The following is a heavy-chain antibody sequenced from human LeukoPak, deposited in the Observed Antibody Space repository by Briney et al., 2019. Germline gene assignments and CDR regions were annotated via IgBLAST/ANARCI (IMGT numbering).Heavy chain of an antibody. J-gene: IGHJ4*02. D-gene: IGHD2-15*01. Sequence: GGSLRLSCAASGFTVSSNYMSWVGQAPGKGLEWVSVIYSCGSTYYADSVQARFTISRDNSKNTLSLQMHTLRAEDTGVYYCAKDRVCSGGSCYFDYWGQGTLVTVSS. CDR3: AKDRVCSGGSCYFDY. V-gene: IGHV3-53*01. CDR2: IYSCGST. CDR1: GFTVSSNY.